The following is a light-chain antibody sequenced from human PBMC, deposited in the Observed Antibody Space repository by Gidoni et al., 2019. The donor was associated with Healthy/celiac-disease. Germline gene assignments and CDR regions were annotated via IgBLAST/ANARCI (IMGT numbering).Light chain of an antibody. CDR2: AAS. Sequence: ELVMTQPPATLSLSPGERATLSCGASQSVSSRDLAWYQQKPGLAPRLLTYAASSRATGIPDRFSGSGSATDFTLTISRLEPEDFAVYYCQQYGSSPYTFXQXTKLEIK. CDR1: QSVSSRD. J-gene: IGKJ2*01. CDR3: QQYGSSPYT. V-gene: IGKV3D-20*01.